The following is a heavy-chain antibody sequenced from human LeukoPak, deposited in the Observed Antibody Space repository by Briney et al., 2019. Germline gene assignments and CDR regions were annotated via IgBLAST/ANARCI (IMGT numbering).Heavy chain of an antibody. CDR1: GFSFSNYA. CDR2: ISSSNSTI. V-gene: IGHV3-23*01. CDR3: AKDMDYYYDSSGYYPRGDY. D-gene: IGHD3-22*01. Sequence: PGGSLRLSCAASGFSFSNYAMNWVRQAPGKRLEWVAGISSSNSTINYADPVKGRFTISRDNSKNTLYLQMNSLRAEDTAVYYCAKDMDYYYDSSGYYPRGDYWGQGTLVTVSS. J-gene: IGHJ4*02.